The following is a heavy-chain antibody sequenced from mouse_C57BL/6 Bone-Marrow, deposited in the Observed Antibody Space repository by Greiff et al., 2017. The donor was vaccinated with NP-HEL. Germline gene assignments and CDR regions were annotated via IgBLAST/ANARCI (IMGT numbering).Heavy chain of an antibody. J-gene: IGHJ2*01. D-gene: IGHD2-3*01. CDR2: ISSGSSTI. CDR1: GFTFSDYG. V-gene: IGHV5-17*01. CDR3: ATYDGYYAYYFDY. Sequence: EVMLVESGGGLVKPGGSLKLSCAASGFTFSDYGMHWVRQAPEKGLEWVAYISSGSSTIYYADTVKGRFTISRDNAKNTLFLQMTSLRSEDTAMYYCATYDGYYAYYFDYWGQGTTLTVSS.